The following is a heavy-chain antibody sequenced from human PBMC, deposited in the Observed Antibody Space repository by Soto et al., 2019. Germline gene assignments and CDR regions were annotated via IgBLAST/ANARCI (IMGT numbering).Heavy chain of an antibody. J-gene: IGHJ4*02. Sequence: SETLSLTCTVSGGSISSYYWSWIRQPPGKGLEWIGYIYYSGSTNYNPSLKSRVTISVDTSKNQFSLKLSSVTAADTAVYYCAGLVDIKGAFDYWGQGTLVTVSS. CDR2: IYYSGST. V-gene: IGHV4-59*01. D-gene: IGHD3-22*01. CDR1: GGSISSYY. CDR3: AGLVDIKGAFDY.